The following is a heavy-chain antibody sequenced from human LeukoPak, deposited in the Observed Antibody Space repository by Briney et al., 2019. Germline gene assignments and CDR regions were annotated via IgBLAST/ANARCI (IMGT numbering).Heavy chain of an antibody. CDR3: ARDSGDSSGYYYLFDY. Sequence: SGALSLTCTGSGGSISSYYWSWVRQPAGKGGEGVGRIYTRGSTNYNPSLKSGGTISVDKSKNRFSLKLSSVTAADTAVYYCARDSGDSSGYYYLFDYWGQGTLVTVSS. CDR1: GGSISSYY. V-gene: IGHV4-4*07. CDR2: IYTRGST. D-gene: IGHD3-22*01. J-gene: IGHJ4*02.